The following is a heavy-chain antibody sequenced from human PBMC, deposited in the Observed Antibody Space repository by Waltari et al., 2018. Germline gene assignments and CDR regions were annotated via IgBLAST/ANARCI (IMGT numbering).Heavy chain of an antibody. V-gene: IGHV4-59*08. D-gene: IGHD4-17*01. CDR2: IYYSGST. J-gene: IGHJ6*03. CDR1: GGSISSYY. Sequence: QVQLQESGPGLVKPSETLSLTCTVSGGSISSYYWSWLRQPPGKGLEWSGYIYYSGSTNCNPSLKSRVTISVDTSKNQFSLKLSSVTAADTAVYYCARLRGPPFSYYYYMDVWGKGTTVTISS. CDR3: ARLRGPPFSYYYYMDV.